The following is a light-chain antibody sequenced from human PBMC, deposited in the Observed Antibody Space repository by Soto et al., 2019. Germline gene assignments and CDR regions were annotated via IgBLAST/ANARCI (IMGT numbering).Light chain of an antibody. J-gene: IGLJ1*01. V-gene: IGLV2-14*01. CDR1: STDVGGFNY. Sequence: QSALTQPASVSGSPGQSIAISCTGTSTDVGGFNYVSWYQQHPGKAPKLMIYDVSYRPSGVSDRFSGSKSGSTASLTISGLQAEDEADYYCSSYTSSSTYVFGTGPKVTVL. CDR2: DVS. CDR3: SSYTSSSTYV.